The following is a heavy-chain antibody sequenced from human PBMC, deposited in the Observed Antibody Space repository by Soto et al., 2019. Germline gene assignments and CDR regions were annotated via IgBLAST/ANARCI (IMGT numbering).Heavy chain of an antibody. CDR1: GFTFDGYA. CDR2: ISWNSANI. V-gene: IGHV3-9*01. J-gene: IGHJ6*03. Sequence: PGGSLRLSCAASGFTFDGYAMHWVRQAPGKGLEWVSSISWNSANIGYADSVKGRFTISRDNAKSSLYLQMNSLRAEDTAVYYCARAYYYYYMDVWGKGTTVTVSS. CDR3: ARAYYYYYMDV.